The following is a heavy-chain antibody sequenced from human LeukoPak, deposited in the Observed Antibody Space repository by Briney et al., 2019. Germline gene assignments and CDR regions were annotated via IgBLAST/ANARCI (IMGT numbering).Heavy chain of an antibody. D-gene: IGHD3-16*01. CDR3: ARGLLGVDI. V-gene: IGHV4-59*01. Sequence: SETLSLTCTVSGGSISNYYWTWIRQPPGKGLEWVGYIYYSGSTNYNPSLKSRVTISVDTSKYQFSLKLGSVTGADTAVYYCARGLLGVDIWGQGTMVTVSS. J-gene: IGHJ3*02. CDR2: IYYSGST. CDR1: GGSISNYY.